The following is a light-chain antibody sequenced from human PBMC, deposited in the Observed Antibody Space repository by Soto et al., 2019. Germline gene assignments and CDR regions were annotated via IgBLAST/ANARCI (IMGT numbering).Light chain of an antibody. CDR2: GAS. V-gene: IGKV3-20*01. CDR1: QTVSTNY. Sequence: VLTQSPGTLSLSPGERATLPCMASQTVSTNYIAWYQQKPGQAPRLLIYGASSRATGIPDRFSGSGSGTDFTLTISKLEPEDFAVYYCQQYEGAPMTFGLGTKVEIK. CDR3: QQYEGAPMT. J-gene: IGKJ1*01.